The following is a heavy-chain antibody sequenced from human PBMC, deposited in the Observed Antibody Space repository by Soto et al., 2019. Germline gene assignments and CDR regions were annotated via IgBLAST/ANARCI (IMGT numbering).Heavy chain of an antibody. V-gene: IGHV4-30-4*01. CDR2: IYYSGST. CDR3: ARGPYYYDSSGYSNQGSWFDP. Sequence: QVQLQESGPGLVKPSQTLSLTCTVSGGSISSGDYYWSWIRQPPGKGLEWIGYIYYSGSTYYNPSLKSRVTISVDTSKNQFSLKLSSVTAADTAVYYCARGPYYYDSSGYSNQGSWFDPWGQGTLVTVSS. J-gene: IGHJ5*02. D-gene: IGHD3-22*01. CDR1: GGSISSGDYY.